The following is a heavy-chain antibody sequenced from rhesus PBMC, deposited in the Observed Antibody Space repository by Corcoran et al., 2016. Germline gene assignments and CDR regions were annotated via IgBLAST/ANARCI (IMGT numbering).Heavy chain of an antibody. J-gene: IGHJ4*01. D-gene: IGHD6-13*01. CDR3: ARQREYSSWLTLDY. V-gene: IGHV4-169*01. Sequence: QLQLQESGPGLVKPSETLSVTCAVSGGSISSSYWSWIRQPPGKGLEWIGYIYGSGGGTNYNPSLKIRVTISIDTSKNQFSLKLSSVTAADTAVYYCARQREYSSWLTLDYWGQGVLVTVSS. CDR2: IYGSGGGT. CDR1: GGSISSSY.